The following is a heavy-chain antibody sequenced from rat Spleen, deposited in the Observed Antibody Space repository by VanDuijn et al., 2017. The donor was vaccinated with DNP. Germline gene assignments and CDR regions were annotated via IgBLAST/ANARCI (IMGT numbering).Heavy chain of an antibody. CDR2: IWNTGGT. CDR3: TRDRPTSGVTLFDY. D-gene: IGHD1-4*01. J-gene: IGHJ2*01. V-gene: IGHV2-41*01. CDR1: GFSLTSYH. Sequence: QVQLKESGPGLVQPSQTLSLTCTVSGFSLTSYHVHWVRQPPGKGLEWMGIIWNTGGTRYNSALKSRLTIIKDTSKSQVFLKMNSLQTEDTAIYFCTRDRPTSGVTLFDYWGQGVMVTVSS.